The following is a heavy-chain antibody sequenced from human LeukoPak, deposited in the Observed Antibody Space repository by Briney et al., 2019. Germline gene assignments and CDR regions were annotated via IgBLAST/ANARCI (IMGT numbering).Heavy chain of an antibody. CDR2: ISAYNGNT. J-gene: IGHJ5*02. CDR1: GYTFTSYG. D-gene: IGHD2-2*01. CDR3: ARPHCSSTSCQNWFDP. V-gene: IGHV1-18*01. Sequence: GASVKVSCKASGYTFTSYGISWVRQAPGQGLEWMGWISAYNGNTNYAQKLQGRVTMTTDTSTSTAYMELRSLRSDDTAVYYCARPHCSSTSCQNWFDPWGQGTLVTVSS.